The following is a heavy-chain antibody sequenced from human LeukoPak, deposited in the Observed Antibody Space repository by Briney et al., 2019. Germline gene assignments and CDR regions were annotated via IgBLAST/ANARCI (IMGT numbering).Heavy chain of an antibody. D-gene: IGHD3-22*01. CDR2: ISGSGGST. Sequence: GGSLRLSCAASGLTLSSYAMSWVRQAPGKGLEWVSAISGSGGSTYYADSVKGRFTISRDNSKNTLYLQMNSLRAEDTAVYYCAKSPWVGSSGYYDYWGQGTLVTVSS. CDR1: GLTLSSYA. V-gene: IGHV3-23*01. CDR3: AKSPWVGSSGYYDY. J-gene: IGHJ4*02.